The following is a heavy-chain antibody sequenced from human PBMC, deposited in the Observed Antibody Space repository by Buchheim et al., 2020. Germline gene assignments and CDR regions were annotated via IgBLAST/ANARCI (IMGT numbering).Heavy chain of an antibody. V-gene: IGHV3-11*01. D-gene: IGHD2-2*01. Sequence: QVQLVESGGGLVKPGGSLRLSCAASGFTFSDYYMSWIRQAPGKGLEWVSYISSSGSTIYYADSVKGRFTISRDNAKNSLYLQMNSLRAEDTAVYYCARDPIVVVPAAITTYYYYYGMDVWGQGTT. J-gene: IGHJ6*02. CDR3: ARDPIVVVPAAITTYYYYYGMDV. CDR2: ISSSGSTI. CDR1: GFTFSDYY.